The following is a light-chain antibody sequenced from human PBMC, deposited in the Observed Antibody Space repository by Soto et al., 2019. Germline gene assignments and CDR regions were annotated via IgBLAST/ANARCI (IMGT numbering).Light chain of an antibody. V-gene: IGLV1-44*01. CDR3: AAWDDSLNSWV. CDR2: SNN. J-gene: IGLJ3*02. Sequence: QSVLTQPPSASGIPGQRVTISCSGSSSNIGSNTVNWYQQLPGTAPKLLIYSNNQRPSGVPDRFSGSKSGTSASLAISGLQSEDEADYYCAAWDDSLNSWVFGGGTKLTVL. CDR1: SSNIGSNT.